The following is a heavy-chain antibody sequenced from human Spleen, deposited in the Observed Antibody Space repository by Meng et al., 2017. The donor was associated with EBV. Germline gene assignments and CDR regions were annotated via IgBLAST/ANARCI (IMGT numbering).Heavy chain of an antibody. CDR1: GFTFSGYG. J-gene: IGHJ5*02. CDR3: ARDLSGRFDP. V-gene: IGHV3-30*03. Sequence: QVQLVEXXXXXVQAGGXXXLSCAASGFTFSGYGMFWVRQAPGKGPEWVAIMPSDGGNIYYADSVKGRFTISRDNSKNTLYLQMNSLRGEDTAVYYCARDLSGRFDPWGQGTLVTVSS. D-gene: IGHD1-14*01. CDR2: MPSDGGNI.